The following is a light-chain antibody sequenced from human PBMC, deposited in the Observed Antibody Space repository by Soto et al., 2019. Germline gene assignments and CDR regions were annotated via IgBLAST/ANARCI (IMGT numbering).Light chain of an antibody. CDR3: QQYLTWPWT. Sequence: EIVMTQSPATLSVSPGEGVTLSCKASQSVSSYLAWYQHKPGQAPRLLINGASARATGCPARFSGSGSGKEFTLTISSLQSVDFAVYYCQQYLTWPWTFGQGTKVEIK. V-gene: IGKV3-15*01. CDR2: GAS. CDR1: QSVSSY. J-gene: IGKJ1*01.